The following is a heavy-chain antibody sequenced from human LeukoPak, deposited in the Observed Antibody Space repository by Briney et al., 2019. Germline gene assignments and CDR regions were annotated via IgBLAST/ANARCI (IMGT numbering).Heavy chain of an antibody. CDR1: GYTFTSYG. V-gene: IGHV1-18*01. Sequence: ASVKVSRKASGYTFTSYGISWVRQAPGQGLEWMGWISAYNGNTNYAQKLQGRVTMTTDTSTSTAYMELRSLRSDDTAVYYCARSMRGWNWFDPWGQGTLVTVSS. CDR3: ARSMRGWNWFDP. J-gene: IGHJ5*02. CDR2: ISAYNGNT.